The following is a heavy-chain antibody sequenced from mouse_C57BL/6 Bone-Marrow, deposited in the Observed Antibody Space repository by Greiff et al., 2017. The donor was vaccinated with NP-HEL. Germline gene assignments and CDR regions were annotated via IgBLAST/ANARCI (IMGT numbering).Heavy chain of an antibody. CDR2: IYPGSGNT. J-gene: IGHJ1*03. V-gene: IGHV1-84*01. D-gene: IGHD1-1*01. Sequence: LLESGPELVKPGASVKISCKASGYTFTDYYINWVKQRPGQGLEWIGWIYPGSGNTKYNEKFKGKATLTVDTSSSTAYMQPSSLTSEDSAVYFCARNYYGSSYGYFDVWGTGTTVTVSS. CDR1: GYTFTDYY. CDR3: ARNYYGSSYGYFDV.